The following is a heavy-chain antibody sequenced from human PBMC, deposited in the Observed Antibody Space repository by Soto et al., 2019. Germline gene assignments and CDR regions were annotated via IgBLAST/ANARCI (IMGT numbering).Heavy chain of an antibody. CDR1: GGSLSNYY. J-gene: IGHJ6*03. CDR3: ARTFWSGLRLDYYYMDV. CDR2: ISYSGST. V-gene: IGHV4-59*08. Sequence: SGTLSLTCTVCGGSLSNYYWSWIRQSPGKGLEWIGYISYSGSTNYNPSLRSLVSISVDSSENQFSLRLGSVTAADTAVYYCARTFWSGLRLDYYYMDVWGKGTTVTVSS. D-gene: IGHD3-3*01.